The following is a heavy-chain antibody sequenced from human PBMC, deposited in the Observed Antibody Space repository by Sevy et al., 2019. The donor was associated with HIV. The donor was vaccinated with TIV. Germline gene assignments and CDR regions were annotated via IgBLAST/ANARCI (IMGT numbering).Heavy chain of an antibody. CDR2: ISGDTYYT. CDR3: TRASLLGYCSTTSCYYAFDI. CDR1: GITFSTSV. D-gene: IGHD2-2*01. Sequence: GGSLRLSCNASGITFSTSVMNWVRQSPDRGLEWVSSISGDTYYTHYADSMRGRFIVSRDNAKNSLFLEMNSLTAEDTAVYYCTRASLLGYCSTTSCYYAFDIWGPGTVVTVSS. J-gene: IGHJ3*02. V-gene: IGHV3-21*01.